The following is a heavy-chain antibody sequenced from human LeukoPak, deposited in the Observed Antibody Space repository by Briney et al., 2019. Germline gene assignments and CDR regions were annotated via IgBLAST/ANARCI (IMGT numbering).Heavy chain of an antibody. D-gene: IGHD1-26*01. Sequence: ASVKVSCKASGYTFTDYHIHWVRQAPGQGLEWMGWINPNSGDTNYAQRFQGRVTMTRDTSLTTAYMELRRLRSDDTAVYYCARDFYSGYFDYWGQGTLVTVSS. CDR2: INPNSGDT. CDR3: ARDFYSGYFDY. CDR1: GYTFTDYH. J-gene: IGHJ4*02. V-gene: IGHV1-2*02.